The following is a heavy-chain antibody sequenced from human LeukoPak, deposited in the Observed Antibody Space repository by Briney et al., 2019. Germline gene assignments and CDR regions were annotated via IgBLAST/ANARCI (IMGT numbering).Heavy chain of an antibody. CDR3: ARDCINCGGDPLPFDY. J-gene: IGHJ4*02. D-gene: IGHD2-21*02. V-gene: IGHV1-69*05. CDR2: IIPIFGTA. Sequence: SVKVSCKASGGTFSSYAISWVRQAPGQGLEWMGRIIPIFGTANYAQKFQGRVTITTDESTSTAYMELSSLRSEDTAVYYCARDCINCGGDPLPFDYWGQGTLVTVSS. CDR1: GGTFSSYA.